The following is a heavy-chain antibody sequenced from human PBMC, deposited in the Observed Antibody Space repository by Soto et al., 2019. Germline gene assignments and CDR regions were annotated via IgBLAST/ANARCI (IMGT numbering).Heavy chain of an antibody. V-gene: IGHV4-34*01. CDR3: AGGASRGIVGSSWNY. Sequence: KQSQTLSLPCAVYGGSFSGYYWSWIRQPPGKGLEWIGEINHSGSTNYNPSLKSRVTISVDTSKNQFSLMLSSVTAADTAVYYCAGGASRGIVGSSWNYWGQGTLVTVSS. J-gene: IGHJ4*02. CDR1: GGSFSGYY. CDR2: INHSGST. D-gene: IGHD6-13*01.